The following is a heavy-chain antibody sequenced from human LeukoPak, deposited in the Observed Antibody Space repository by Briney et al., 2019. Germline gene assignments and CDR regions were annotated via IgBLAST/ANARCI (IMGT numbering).Heavy chain of an antibody. V-gene: IGHV4-59*12. D-gene: IGHD3-10*01. Sequence: SETLSLTCTVSGGSISSYYWSWIRQPPGRGLEWIGYIYYSGSTNYNPSLKSRVTISVDTSKNQFSLKLSSVTAADTAVYYCARVHGSSSGIYFDYWGQGTLVTVSS. CDR3: ARVHGSSSGIYFDY. J-gene: IGHJ4*02. CDR1: GGSISSYY. CDR2: IYYSGST.